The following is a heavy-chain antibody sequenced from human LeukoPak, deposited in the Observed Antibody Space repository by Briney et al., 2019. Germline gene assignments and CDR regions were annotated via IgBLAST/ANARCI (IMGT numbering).Heavy chain of an antibody. CDR2: ISGSNSPI. CDR3: ARVRDAYNYFHY. CDR1: GFTFSSYG. D-gene: IGHD2-21*01. J-gene: IGHJ4*02. V-gene: IGHV3-48*01. Sequence: GGSLRLSCAASGFTFSSYGMHWVRQAPGKGLEWVSYISGSNSPIYYADSVKGRFTISRDNAKNSLYLQMDSLRAEDTAIYYCARVRDAYNYFHYWGQGTLVTVSS.